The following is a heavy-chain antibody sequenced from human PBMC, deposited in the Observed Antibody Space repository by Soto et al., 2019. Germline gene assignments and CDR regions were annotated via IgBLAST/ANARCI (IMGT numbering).Heavy chain of an antibody. CDR3: TRGGGHSSSWYLGYYYYGMDV. V-gene: IGHV1-8*01. D-gene: IGHD6-13*01. CDR2: MNPNSGNT. CDR1: GYTFSDYD. Sequence: SVKVSCKAPGYTFSDYDINWARHATGQGLEWLGWMNPNSGNTGYVEKFQGRVTMTRNTSASTAYMELSSLRSEDTAVYYCTRGGGHSSSWYLGYYYYGMDVWGQGTTVTVSS. J-gene: IGHJ6*02.